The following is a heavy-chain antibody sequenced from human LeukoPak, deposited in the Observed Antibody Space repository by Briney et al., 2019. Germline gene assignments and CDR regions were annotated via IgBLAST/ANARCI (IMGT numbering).Heavy chain of an antibody. V-gene: IGHV4-39*07. CDR2: IYYSGIT. CDR1: SGSISRSSYY. J-gene: IGHJ5*02. CDR3: ARAYNWFDP. Sequence: SETLSLTCTVSSGSISRSSYYWGWIRQPPGKGLEWIGNIYYSGITYYNPSLKSRVTISVDTSKNQFSLRLRSVTAADTAVYYCARAYNWFDPWGQGTLATVSS.